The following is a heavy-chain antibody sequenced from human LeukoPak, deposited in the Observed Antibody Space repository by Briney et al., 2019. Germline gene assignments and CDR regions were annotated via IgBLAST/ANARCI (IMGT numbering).Heavy chain of an antibody. J-gene: IGHJ4*02. CDR2: ISNSGST. CDR1: GGSISSYY. D-gene: IGHD3-10*01. CDR3: ARGRTWFGELSY. V-gene: IGHV4-59*01. Sequence: PSETLSLTCTVSGGSISSYYWSWIRQPPGKGQEWIGYISNSGSTDYNPALKSRVTISVDTSKNQFSLKLSSVTGADTAVYYCARGRTWFGELSYWGQGTLVTVSS.